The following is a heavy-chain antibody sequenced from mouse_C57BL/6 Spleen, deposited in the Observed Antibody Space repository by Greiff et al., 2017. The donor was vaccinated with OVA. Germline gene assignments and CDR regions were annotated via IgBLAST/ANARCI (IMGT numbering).Heavy chain of an antibody. CDR2: IYPGSGST. CDR1: GYTFTSYW. Sequence: QVQLQQPGAELVKPGASVKMSCKASGYTFTSYWITWVKQRPGQGLEWIGDIYPGSGSTNYNEKFKSKATLTVDTSSSTAYMQLSSLTSEDSAVYYCARLPGGYYHYYARDYWGQGTSVTVSS. D-gene: IGHD2-12*01. CDR3: ARLPGGYYHYYARDY. V-gene: IGHV1-55*01. J-gene: IGHJ4*01.